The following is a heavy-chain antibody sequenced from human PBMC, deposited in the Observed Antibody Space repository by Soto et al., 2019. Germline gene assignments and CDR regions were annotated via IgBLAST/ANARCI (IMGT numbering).Heavy chain of an antibody. V-gene: IGHV4-59*01. D-gene: IGHD5-18*01. J-gene: IGHJ6*02. CDR2: IYYSGSP. Sequence: QVQLQESGPGLVKPSETLSLTCTVSGDSISPYYWTWIRQPPGKGLEWIGYIYYSGSPSYNPSLKSRVTISVDTSKNQFSLRLSSVTAADTAMYYCARGGNTALAYYFYGMAVWGQGTTVTVSS. CDR1: GDSISPYY. CDR3: ARGGNTALAYYFYGMAV.